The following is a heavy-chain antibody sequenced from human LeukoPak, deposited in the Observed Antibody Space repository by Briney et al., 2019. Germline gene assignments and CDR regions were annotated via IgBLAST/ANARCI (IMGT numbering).Heavy chain of an antibody. V-gene: IGHV1-69*04. CDR1: GGTFSSYA. J-gene: IGHJ4*02. CDR3: ARDGPSYYDSSGYEYYFDY. CDR2: IIPIFGIA. Sequence: ASVKVSCKASGGTFSSYAISWVRQAPGQGLEWMGRIIPIFGIANYAQRFQGRVTITADKSTSTAYMELSSLRSEDTAVYCCARDGPSYYDSSGYEYYFDYWGQGTLVTVSS. D-gene: IGHD3-22*01.